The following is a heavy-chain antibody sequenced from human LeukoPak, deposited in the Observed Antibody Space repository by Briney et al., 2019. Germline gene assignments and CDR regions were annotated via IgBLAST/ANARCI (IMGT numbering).Heavy chain of an antibody. CDR2: ISWNSGSI. CDR1: GFTFSSYW. J-gene: IGHJ4*02. CDR3: ARDKGYDYHTSGVDY. V-gene: IGHV3-9*01. Sequence: GGSLRLSCAASGFTFSSYWMHWVRQAPGKGLEWVSGISWNSGSIGYVDSVKGRFTISRDNAKNSLYLQMNSLRVEDTALYYCARDKGYDYHTSGVDYWGQGSLVTVSS. D-gene: IGHD3-22*01.